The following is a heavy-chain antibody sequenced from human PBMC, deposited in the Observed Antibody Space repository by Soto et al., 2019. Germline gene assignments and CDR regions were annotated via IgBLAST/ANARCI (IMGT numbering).Heavy chain of an antibody. Sequence: QVQLVQSGAAVKKPGSSVKVSCKASGGTFSSYTISWVRQAPGQGLEWMGRIIPILGIANYAQKFQGRVTITADKSTSTAYMELSSLRSEDTAVYYCASWYSSSWYELGAFDIWGQGTMVTVSS. D-gene: IGHD6-13*01. V-gene: IGHV1-69*02. CDR3: ASWYSSSWYELGAFDI. J-gene: IGHJ3*02. CDR1: GGTFSSYT. CDR2: IIPILGIA.